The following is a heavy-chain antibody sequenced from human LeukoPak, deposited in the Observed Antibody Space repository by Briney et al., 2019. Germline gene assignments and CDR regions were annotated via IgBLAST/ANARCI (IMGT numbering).Heavy chain of an antibody. CDR1: GGSISSSSYY. V-gene: IGHV4-39*01. CDR2: IYYSGST. D-gene: IGHD6-6*01. Sequence: PSETLSLTCTVSGGSISSSSYYWGWIRQPPGKGLEWIGSIYYSGSTYYNPSLKSRVTISVDTSKNQFSLKLSSVTAADTAVYYCARTQIAARPNDRKYFDYWGQGILVTVSS. J-gene: IGHJ4*02. CDR3: ARTQIAARPNDRKYFDY.